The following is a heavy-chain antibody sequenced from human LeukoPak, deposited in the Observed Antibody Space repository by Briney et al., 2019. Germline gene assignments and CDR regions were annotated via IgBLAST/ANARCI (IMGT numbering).Heavy chain of an antibody. CDR3: AKSGGDFWSGSFGYLDY. D-gene: IGHD3-3*01. V-gene: IGHV4-4*07. J-gene: IGHJ4*02. Sequence: LETLSLTCTVSGGSISSYYWSSFRQPAGKGLEWIGRIYITGSTNYNPSLKSRVTMPVDTSKSQFSLRLSSVSAADTAVYYCAKSGGDFWSGSFGYLDYWGQGTLVTVSS. CDR2: IYITGST. CDR1: GGSISSYY.